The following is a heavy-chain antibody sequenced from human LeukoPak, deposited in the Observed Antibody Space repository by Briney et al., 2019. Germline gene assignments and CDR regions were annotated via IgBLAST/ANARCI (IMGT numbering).Heavy chain of an antibody. CDR3: AKPESEDFIVVVPAALRN. CDR1: GFTFSSYA. CDR2: ISGSGGST. D-gene: IGHD2-2*01. V-gene: IGHV3-23*01. J-gene: IGHJ4*02. Sequence: GGSLRLSCAAPGFTFSSYAMSWVRQAPGKGLEWVSAISGSGGSTYYADSVKGRFTISRDNSKNTLYLQMNSLRAEDTAVYYCAKPESEDFIVVVPAALRNWGQGTLVTVSS.